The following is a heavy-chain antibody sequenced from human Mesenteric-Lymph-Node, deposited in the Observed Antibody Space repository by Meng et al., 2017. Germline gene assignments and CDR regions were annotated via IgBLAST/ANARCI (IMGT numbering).Heavy chain of an antibody. D-gene: IGHD4-17*01. CDR3: TTVSYGDYYYYYGMDV. V-gene: IGHV3-15*01. Sequence: GESLKISCAASGFSFSSYSMNWVRQAPGKGLEWVGRIKSKTDGGTTDYAAPVKGRFTISRDDSKNTLYLQMNSLKTEDTAVYYCTTVSYGDYYYYYGMDVWGQGTTVTVSS. CDR2: IKSKTDGGTT. J-gene: IGHJ6*02. CDR1: GFSFSSYS.